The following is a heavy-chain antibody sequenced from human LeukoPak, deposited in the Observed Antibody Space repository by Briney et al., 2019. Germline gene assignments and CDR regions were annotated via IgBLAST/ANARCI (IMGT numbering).Heavy chain of an antibody. CDR1: GFIVSANY. D-gene: IGHD3-22*01. V-gene: IGHV3-66*01. CDR3: ARDVSAYYDSSGKDY. Sequence: GGSLRLSCAASGFIVSANYMSWVRQAPGKGLEWVSVIYSGGSTYYADSVKGRFTISRDNSKNTLYLQMNSLRAEDTAVYYCARDVSAYYDSSGKDYWGQGTLVTVSS. J-gene: IGHJ4*02. CDR2: IYSGGST.